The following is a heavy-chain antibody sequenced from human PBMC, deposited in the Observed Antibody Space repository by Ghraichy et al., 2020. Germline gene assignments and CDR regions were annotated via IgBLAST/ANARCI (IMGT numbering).Heavy chain of an antibody. CDR1: GFTFSSYW. Sequence: LSLTCAASGFTFSSYWMHWVRQAPGKGLVWVSRISSDGSSITYADSVKGRFTISRDNAKNTLYLQMNNLRADDTAVYYCACLPYYDFWSDYLGSHDYWGQGTLVNVSS. J-gene: IGHJ4*02. D-gene: IGHD3-3*01. CDR2: ISSDGSSI. CDR3: ACLPYYDFWSDYLGSHDY. V-gene: IGHV3-74*03.